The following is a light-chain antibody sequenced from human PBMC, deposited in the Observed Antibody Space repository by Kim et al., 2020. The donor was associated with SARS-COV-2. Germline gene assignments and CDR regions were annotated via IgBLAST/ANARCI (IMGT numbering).Light chain of an antibody. Sequence: LVQTVSITCQGDSLRSYYASWYQQKPGQAPVLVIYGKNNRPSGIPDRFSGSSSGNTASLTITGAQAEDEADYYCNSRDSSGNHRYVFGTGTKVTVL. J-gene: IGLJ1*01. V-gene: IGLV3-19*01. CDR3: NSRDSSGNHRYV. CDR2: GKN. CDR1: SLRSYY.